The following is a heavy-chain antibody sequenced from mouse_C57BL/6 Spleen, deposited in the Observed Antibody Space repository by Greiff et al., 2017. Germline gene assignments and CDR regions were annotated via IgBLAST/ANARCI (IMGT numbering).Heavy chain of an antibody. Sequence: VQLKQSGPELVKPGASVKIPCKASGYTFTDYNMDWVKQSHGKSLEWIGDINPNNGGTIYNQKFKGKATLTVDKSSSTAYMELRSLTSEDTAVYYCARSDDYEEAWFAYWGQGTLVTVSA. D-gene: IGHD2-4*01. J-gene: IGHJ3*01. CDR2: INPNNGGT. CDR3: ARSDDYEEAWFAY. CDR1: GYTFTDYN. V-gene: IGHV1-18*01.